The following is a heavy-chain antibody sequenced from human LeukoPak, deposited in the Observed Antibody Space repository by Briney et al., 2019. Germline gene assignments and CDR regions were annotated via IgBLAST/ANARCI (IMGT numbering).Heavy chain of an antibody. D-gene: IGHD3-9*01. CDR1: GYTFTNYG. CDR2: ISAYNGNT. V-gene: IGHV1-18*01. CDR3: ARALTGWANGDY. Sequence: ASVTVSCTASGYTFTNYGISWVRQAPGQGLEWMGWISAYNGNTNYAQKLQGRVTMTRDTSTSTAYMELRSLRSDDTAVYYCARALTGWANGDYWGQGTLVTVSS. J-gene: IGHJ4*02.